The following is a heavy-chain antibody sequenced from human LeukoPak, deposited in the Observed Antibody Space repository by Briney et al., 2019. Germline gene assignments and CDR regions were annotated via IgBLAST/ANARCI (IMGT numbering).Heavy chain of an antibody. Sequence: GGSLRLSCAASGFTFSSYSMNWVRQAPGKGLEWVSYISSSSSTIYYADSVKGRFTISRDNAKISLYLQMNSLRAEDTAVYYCARVAVTVTPIVVVIYLVDYWGQGTLVTVSS. D-gene: IGHD3-22*01. J-gene: IGHJ4*02. CDR1: GFTFSSYS. CDR3: ARVAVTVTPIVVVIYLVDY. CDR2: ISSSSSTI. V-gene: IGHV3-48*01.